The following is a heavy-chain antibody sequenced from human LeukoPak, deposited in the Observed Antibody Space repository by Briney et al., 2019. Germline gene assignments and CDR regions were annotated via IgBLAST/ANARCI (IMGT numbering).Heavy chain of an antibody. D-gene: IGHD3-10*01. V-gene: IGHV4-61*01. Sequence: PSETLSLTCTVSGGSVSSGSYYWSWIRQPPGKGLEWIGYIYYSGSTNYNPSLKSRVTISVDTSKNQFSLKLSSVTAADTAVYYCARDHYGSGSSGFDPWGQGTLVTVSS. CDR3: ARDHYGSGSSGFDP. J-gene: IGHJ5*02. CDR1: GGSVSSGSYY. CDR2: IYYSGST.